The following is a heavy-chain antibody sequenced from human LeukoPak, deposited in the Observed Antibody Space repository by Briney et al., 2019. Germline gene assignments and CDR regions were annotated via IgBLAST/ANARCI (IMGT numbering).Heavy chain of an antibody. CDR1: GCAFSFNW. D-gene: IGHD6-19*01. J-gene: IGHJ4*02. CDR2: ISGNGGST. V-gene: IGHV3-23*01. Sequence: GGSLRLSCAASGCAFSFNWMSWVRQAPGKGLEWVSGISGNGGSTNYAYSVKGRFSISRDNSKNTLYLHMKSLTAEDTAVYYCVTELYGWYYDGWGQATLVSASS. CDR3: VTELYGWYYDG.